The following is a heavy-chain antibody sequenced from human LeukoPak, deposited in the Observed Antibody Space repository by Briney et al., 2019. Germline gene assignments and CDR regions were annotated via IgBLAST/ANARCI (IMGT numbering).Heavy chain of an antibody. CDR2: MNSNSGNT. Sequence: SSVKVSCKASGYTFTSYDINWVRQATGQGLEWMGWMNSNSGNTGYAQKFQGRVTMTRNTSISTAYMELSSLRSEDTAVYYCARGSSTIYYGSGSYPADPWGQGTLVTVSS. CDR1: GYTFTSYD. D-gene: IGHD3-10*01. CDR3: ARGSSTIYYGSGSYPADP. J-gene: IGHJ5*02. V-gene: IGHV1-8*01.